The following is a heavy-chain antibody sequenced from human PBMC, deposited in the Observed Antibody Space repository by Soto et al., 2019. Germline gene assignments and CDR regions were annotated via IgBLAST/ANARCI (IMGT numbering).Heavy chain of an antibody. CDR3: ARDWAVRTVSSRYYYYGMDV. V-gene: IGHV4-31*03. J-gene: IGHJ6*02. CDR2: IYYSGST. Sequence: SETLSLTCTVSGGSISSGGYYWSWIRQHPGKGLEWIGYIYYSGSTYYNPSLKSRVTISVDTSKNQFSLKLSSVTAADTAVYYCARDWAVRTVSSRYYYYGMDVWGQGTTVTVTS. D-gene: IGHD2-2*01. CDR1: GGSISSGGYY.